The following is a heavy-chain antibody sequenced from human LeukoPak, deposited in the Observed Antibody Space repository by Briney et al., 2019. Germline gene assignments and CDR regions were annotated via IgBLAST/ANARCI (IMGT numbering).Heavy chain of an antibody. V-gene: IGHV3-15*01. CDR3: TTDVGYSGYDSGY. CDR2: IKSKTDGGTT. CDR1: GFTFSNAW. Sequence: GGSLRLSCAASGFTFSNAWMSWVRQAPGKGLEWVGRIKSKTDGGTTDYAEPVKGRFTISRDDSKNTLYLQMNSLKTEDTAVYYCTTDVGYSGYDSGYWGQGTLVTVSS. D-gene: IGHD5-12*01. J-gene: IGHJ4*02.